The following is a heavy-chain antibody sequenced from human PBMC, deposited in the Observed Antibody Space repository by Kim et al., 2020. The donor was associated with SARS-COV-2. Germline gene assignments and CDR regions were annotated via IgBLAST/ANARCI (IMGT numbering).Heavy chain of an antibody. CDR1: GFVFRNHG. V-gene: IGHV3-30*18. CDR2: ISFDGSNK. CDR3: AKDRSSYYYGEDY. D-gene: IGHD3-10*01. J-gene: IGHJ4*02. Sequence: GGSLRLSCVASGFVFRNHGMHWARQAPGKGLDWLAVISFDGSNKNYLDSVKGRFTISRDNSKNTLYLQMDSLRAEDSAIYYCAKDRSSYYYGEDYWGQGTLVTVSS.